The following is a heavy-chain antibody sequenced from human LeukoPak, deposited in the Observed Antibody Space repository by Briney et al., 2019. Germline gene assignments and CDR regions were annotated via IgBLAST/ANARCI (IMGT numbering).Heavy chain of an antibody. Sequence: SCKASGGTFSSYAMHWVRQAPGKGLEWVAVISYDGSNKYYADSVKGRFTISRDNSKNTLYLQMNSLRAGDTAVYYCARGLALRTSDYFDYWGQGTLVTVSS. CDR2: ISYDGSNK. CDR1: GGTFSSYA. D-gene: IGHD1-1*01. CDR3: ARGLALRTSDYFDY. J-gene: IGHJ4*02. V-gene: IGHV3-30*04.